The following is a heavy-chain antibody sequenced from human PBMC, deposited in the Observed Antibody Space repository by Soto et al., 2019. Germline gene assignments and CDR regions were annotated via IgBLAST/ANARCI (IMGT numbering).Heavy chain of an antibody. CDR1: GFSVGRLF. CDR2: LSSDDNT. CDR3: ARDIFGGSYDFWH. V-gene: IGHV3-66*01. D-gene: IGHD3-3*01. Sequence: GGSLRLSCRASGFSVGRLFMTWVRQAPGKGLEWVSVLSSDDNTYYADSVKGRFTISRDISKNTLFLEMNSLRAEDTAVYHCARDIFGGSYDFWHGGQGTLVTV. J-gene: IGHJ4*02.